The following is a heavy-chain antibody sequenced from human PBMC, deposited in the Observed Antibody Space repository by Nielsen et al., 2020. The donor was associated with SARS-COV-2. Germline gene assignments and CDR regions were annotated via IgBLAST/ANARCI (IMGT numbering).Heavy chain of an antibody. CDR1: GFSLSTSGMR. V-gene: IGHV2-70*04. J-gene: IGHJ4*02. Sequence: SGPTLVKPTQTLTLTCTFSGFSLSTSGMRVSWIRQPPGKALEWLTRIDWDDDKYYITSLKTRLTISKDTSKNQVVLTMTNMDPVDTATYYCARATYQLLDYWGQGTLVTVSS. D-gene: IGHD2-2*01. CDR3: ARATYQLLDY. CDR2: IDWDDDK.